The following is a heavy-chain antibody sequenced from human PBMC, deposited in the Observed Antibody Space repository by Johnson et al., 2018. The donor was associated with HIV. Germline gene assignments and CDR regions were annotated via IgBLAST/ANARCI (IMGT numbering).Heavy chain of an antibody. Sequence: EVQLVESGGGVVQPGRSLRLSCAASGFAFSSYAMHWVRQAPGKGLEWVSAISGSGGSTYYADSVKGRFTISRDNSKNTLYLQMNSLRAEDTAVYYCTTETYYYDSSGYYYGHAFDIWGQGTMVTVSS. V-gene: IGHV3-23*04. J-gene: IGHJ3*02. CDR2: ISGSGGST. CDR3: TTETYYYDSSGYYYGHAFDI. CDR1: GFAFSSYA. D-gene: IGHD3-22*01.